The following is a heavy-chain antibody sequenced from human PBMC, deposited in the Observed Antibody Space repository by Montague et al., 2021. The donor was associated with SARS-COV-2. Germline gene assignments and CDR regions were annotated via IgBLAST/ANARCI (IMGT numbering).Heavy chain of an antibody. Sequence: TLSLTGTVSGGSISSGSYYWSWIRQPAGKGLEWIGRISISGSTNYNPSLKSRVTISVDTSKNQFSLKLSSVTAADTAVYYCARDIAVAGLFDYWGQGTLVTVSS. V-gene: IGHV4-61*02. CDR2: ISISGST. D-gene: IGHD6-19*01. CDR3: ARDIAVAGLFDY. J-gene: IGHJ4*02. CDR1: GGSISSGSYY.